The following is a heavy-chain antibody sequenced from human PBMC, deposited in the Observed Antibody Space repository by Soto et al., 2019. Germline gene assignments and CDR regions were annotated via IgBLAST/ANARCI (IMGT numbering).Heavy chain of an antibody. CDR1: GYSFTSYW. D-gene: IGHD5-12*01. CDR3: AEGGSQTFYAVYV. CDR2: IDPSDSYT. V-gene: IGHV5-10-1*01. Sequence: ASLKISRKGSGYSFTSYWMRWVRQMPRKGLEWMGRIDPSDSYTNYSPSLQGHVTTSADKSIRTAYLQCSSLRASDNPKSYWAEGGSQTFYAVYVWGQEVPPTDSS. J-gene: IGHJ6*02.